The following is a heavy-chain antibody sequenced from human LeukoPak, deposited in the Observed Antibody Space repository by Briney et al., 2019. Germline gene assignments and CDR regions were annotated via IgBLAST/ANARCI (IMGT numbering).Heavy chain of an antibody. J-gene: IGHJ6*02. D-gene: IGHD5-24*01. CDR1: GFTFSSYS. CDR3: ARDPRWLQSYGMDV. V-gene: IGHV3-48*04. Sequence: GGSLRLSCAASGFTFSSYSMNWVRQAPGKGLEWVSYISSSNSTIYYADSVKGRFTISRDNAKNSLYLQMNSLRAEDTAVYYCARDPRWLQSYGMDVWGQGTTVTVSS. CDR2: ISSSNSTI.